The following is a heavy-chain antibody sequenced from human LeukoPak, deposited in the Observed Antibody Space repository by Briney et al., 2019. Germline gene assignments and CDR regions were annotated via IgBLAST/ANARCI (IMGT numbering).Heavy chain of an antibody. CDR3: AKRGVVIRVILVGFHKEAYYFDS. Sequence: GGSLRLACAVSGITLSNYGMSWVRQAPGKGLEWVAGISDSGGRTNYADSVKGRFTISRDNPKNTLYLQMNSLRAEDTAVYFCAKRGVVIRVILVGFHKEAYYFDSWGQGALVTVSS. V-gene: IGHV3-23*01. D-gene: IGHD3-10*01. J-gene: IGHJ4*02. CDR1: GITLSNYG. CDR2: ISDSGGRT.